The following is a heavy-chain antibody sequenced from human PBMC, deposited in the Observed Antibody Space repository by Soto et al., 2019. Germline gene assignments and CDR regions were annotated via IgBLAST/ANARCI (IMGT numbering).Heavy chain of an antibody. V-gene: IGHV5-51*01. D-gene: IGHD2-2*01. J-gene: IGHJ6*02. CDR2: IYPDDSDI. CDR1: GYRFTSYW. Sequence: GESLKISCKGSGYRFTSYWIGWVRQMPGKGLEWMGIIYPDDSDIRYSPSFQGQVTISADKSISTAYLQWSSLKASDTAMYYCARLIVVVPAAIVSPRYGMDVWGQGTTVTVSS. CDR3: ARLIVVVPAAIVSPRYGMDV.